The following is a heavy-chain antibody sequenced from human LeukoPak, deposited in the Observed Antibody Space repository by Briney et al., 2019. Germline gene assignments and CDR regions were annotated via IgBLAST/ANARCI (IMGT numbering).Heavy chain of an antibody. CDR2: INHSGST. CDR1: GGSFSGYY. V-gene: IGHV4-34*01. Sequence: SETLSLTCAVYGGSFSGYYWGWIHQPPGKGLEWIGEINHSGSTNYNPSLKTRVTISVDTSKNQFSLKLSSVTAADTAVYYCARRLLGYCSGGSCYSGYFQHWGQGTLVTVSS. J-gene: IGHJ1*01. CDR3: ARRLLGYCSGGSCYSGYFQH. D-gene: IGHD2-15*01.